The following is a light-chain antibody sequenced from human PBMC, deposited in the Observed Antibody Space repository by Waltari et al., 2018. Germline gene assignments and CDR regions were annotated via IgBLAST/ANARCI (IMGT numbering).Light chain of an antibody. J-gene: IGLJ1*01. CDR3: SSYSSSGTLYV. CDR1: SSDVGGNHY. Sequence: QSALTQPASVSGSPGQSITISCTGTSSDVGGNHYVSWYQQHPDKAPKLLIYDVNNRPSGVSNRFSGSKSGNTASLIISGLQAEDEADYYCSSYSSSGTLYVFGSGTKVTVL. CDR2: DVN. V-gene: IGLV2-14*03.